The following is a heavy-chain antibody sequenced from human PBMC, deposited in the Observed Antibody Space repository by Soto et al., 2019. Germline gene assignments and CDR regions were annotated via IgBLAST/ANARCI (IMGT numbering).Heavy chain of an antibody. CDR3: ARAVVAPDY. CDR2: INTGSGNT. Sequence: ASVKVSCKASGYPFTAYGLHWVRQAPGQRLEWMGWINTGSGNTKSSHKFQGRITIKRDTSATTVSMELSSLTSEDTAIYYCARAVVAPDYWGQGTLDTFSS. J-gene: IGHJ4*02. D-gene: IGHD2-15*01. V-gene: IGHV1-3*04. CDR1: GYPFTAYG.